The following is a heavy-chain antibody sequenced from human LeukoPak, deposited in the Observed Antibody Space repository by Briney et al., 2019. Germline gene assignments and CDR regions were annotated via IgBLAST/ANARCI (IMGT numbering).Heavy chain of an antibody. CDR3: AREAYASGSFRTDYYYMDV. CDR2: ISPTSGGT. V-gene: IGHV1-2*02. Sequence: ASVKVSCKASGYTFTGYYMHWVRQAPGQGLEWMGWISPTSGGTNYAQKFQGRVTLIRDTSISAAYMELSRLRSDDTAVYYCAREAYASGSFRTDYYYMDVWGKGTTVTISS. J-gene: IGHJ6*03. CDR1: GYTFTGYY. D-gene: IGHD3-10*01.